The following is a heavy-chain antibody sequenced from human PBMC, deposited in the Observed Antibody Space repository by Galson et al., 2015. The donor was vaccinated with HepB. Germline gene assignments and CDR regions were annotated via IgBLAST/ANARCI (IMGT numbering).Heavy chain of an antibody. CDR2: TWYRSKWYY. J-gene: IGHJ4*02. V-gene: IGHV6-1*01. CDR1: GDSVSSTSAV. D-gene: IGHD1-26*01. CDR3: ERTQVGAAYFDY. Sequence: CAISGDSVSSTSAVWNWVRQSPSRGLEWLGRTWYRSKWYYEFAVSVESRITIDPDTSKNQFSLQLSSVTPEDTAVYYCERTQVGAAYFDYWGQGTLVTVSS.